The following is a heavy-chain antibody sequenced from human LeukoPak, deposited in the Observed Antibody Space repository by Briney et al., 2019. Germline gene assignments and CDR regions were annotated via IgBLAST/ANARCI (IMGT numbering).Heavy chain of an antibody. CDR1: GGTFSSYA. CDR2: MNPNSGNT. CDR3: ARGRSSSWYIDY. D-gene: IGHD6-13*01. Sequence: ASVKVSCKASGGTFSSYAISWVRQAPGQGLEWMGWMNPNSGNTGYAQKFQGRVTITRNTSISTAYMELSSLRSEDTAVYYCARGRSSSWYIDYWGQGTLVTVSS. V-gene: IGHV1-8*03. J-gene: IGHJ4*02.